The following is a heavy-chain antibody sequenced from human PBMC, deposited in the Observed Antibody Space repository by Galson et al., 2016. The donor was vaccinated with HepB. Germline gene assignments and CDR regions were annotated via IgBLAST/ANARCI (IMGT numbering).Heavy chain of an antibody. J-gene: IGHJ3*01. Sequence: SETLSLTCDVSGASISDSNWWTWVRQVPGKGLEWIGEIYHTGTSNNNPFLNSRFTLSVDTSKNQFSLRLSSVTAADTAVYYCARSTAPIAPVEGAFDLWGQGTMVTVSS. V-gene: IGHV4-4*02. CDR3: ARSTAPIAPVEGAFDL. CDR1: GASISDSNW. CDR2: IYHTGTS. D-gene: IGHD1-1*01.